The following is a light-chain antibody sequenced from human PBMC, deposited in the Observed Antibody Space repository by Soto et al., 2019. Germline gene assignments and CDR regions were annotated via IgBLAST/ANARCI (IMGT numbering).Light chain of an antibody. J-gene: IGKJ4*01. CDR3: QQYNSYPLT. V-gene: IGKV1-5*03. Sequence: DIQMTQSPSTLSASVGDGDTITCRASQSISTWLAWYQQKPGKAPKLLIYKASRLEGGVPSRFSGSGSGTDFNITISSLQPDDFATYYCQQYNSYPLTFGGGTTVEIK. CDR2: KAS. CDR1: QSISTW.